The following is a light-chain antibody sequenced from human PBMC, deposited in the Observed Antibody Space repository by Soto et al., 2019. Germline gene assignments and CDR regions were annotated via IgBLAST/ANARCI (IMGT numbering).Light chain of an antibody. CDR1: QSIAFY. CDR2: AAS. Sequence: DIQLTQSPSSLSASVGDRVTITCRASQSIAFYVNWFQQKPGRAPRLLIYAASSLQSGVPSRFSGRRSGTDFSLTINSLHPADSATYFCQLSSSSPMYTFGQGTK. V-gene: IGKV1-39*01. J-gene: IGKJ2*01. CDR3: QLSSSSPMYT.